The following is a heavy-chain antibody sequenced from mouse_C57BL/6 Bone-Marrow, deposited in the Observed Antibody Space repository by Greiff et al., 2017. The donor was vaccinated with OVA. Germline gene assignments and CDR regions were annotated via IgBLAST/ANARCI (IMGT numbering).Heavy chain of an antibody. D-gene: IGHD2-4*01. CDR1: GFTFSDYY. CDR2: ISNGGGST. V-gene: IGHV5-12*01. CDR3: ARHDDYDGYAMDY. Sequence: EVQGVESGGGLVQPGGSLKLSCAASGFTFSDYYMYWVRQTPEKRLEWVAYISNGGGSTYYPDTVKGRFTISRDNDQNTLYLQMSRLKSEDTAMYYCARHDDYDGYAMDYWGQGTSVTVSS. J-gene: IGHJ4*01.